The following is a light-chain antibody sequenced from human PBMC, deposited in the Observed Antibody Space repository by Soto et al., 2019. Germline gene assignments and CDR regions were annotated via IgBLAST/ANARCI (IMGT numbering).Light chain of an antibody. CDR1: QSVSSNY. V-gene: IGKV3-20*01. Sequence: ETVLTQSPGTLSLSPGERATLSCRASQSVSSNYLAWYQQKPGQAPRLLIYGASTRATGIPDRFSGSGSGTAFTLTISRLEPEDFAVYFCQQYGSSSYTFGQGTKLEIK. CDR2: GAS. J-gene: IGKJ2*01. CDR3: QQYGSSSYT.